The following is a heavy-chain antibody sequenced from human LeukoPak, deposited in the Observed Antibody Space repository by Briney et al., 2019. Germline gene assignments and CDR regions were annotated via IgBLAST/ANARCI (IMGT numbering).Heavy chain of an antibody. CDR2: ISYSGST. V-gene: IGHV4-59*08. Sequence: SETLSLTCTVSGGSISSYYWSWIRQPPGKGLEWIGYISYSGSTNFNPSLKSRVTISVDTSKNQFSLKLSSVTAADRAVYYCARWYSSGWAFDYWGQGTLVTVSS. CDR3: ARWYSSGWAFDY. D-gene: IGHD6-19*01. J-gene: IGHJ4*02. CDR1: GGSISSYY.